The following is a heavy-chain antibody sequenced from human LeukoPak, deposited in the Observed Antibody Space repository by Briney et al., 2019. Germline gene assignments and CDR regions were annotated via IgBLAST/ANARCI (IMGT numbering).Heavy chain of an antibody. CDR1: GYSISSGYY. CDR2: IYHSGST. V-gene: IGHV4-38-2*02. CDR3: ARDPGGYCSGGSCYLYNWFDP. J-gene: IGHJ5*02. Sequence: KPSETLSLTCTVSGYSISSGYYWGWIRQPPGKGLEWIGSIYHSGSTYYNPSLKSRVTISVDTSKNQFSLKLSSVTAADTAVYYCARDPGGYCSGGSCYLYNWFDPWGQGTLVTVSS. D-gene: IGHD2-15*01.